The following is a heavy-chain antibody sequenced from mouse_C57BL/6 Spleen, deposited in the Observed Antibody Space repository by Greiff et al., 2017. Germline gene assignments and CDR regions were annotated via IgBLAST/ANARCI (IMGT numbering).Heavy chain of an antibody. V-gene: IGHV1-64*01. CDR1: GYTFTSYW. Sequence: QVQLQQPGAELVKPGASVKLSCKASGYTFTSYWMHWVKQRPGQGLEWIGMIHPNSGSTNYNEKFKSKATLTVDKSSSTAYIQISSLTSEDSAVYYCAGELGWYFDVWGTGTTVTVSS. D-gene: IGHD4-1*01. J-gene: IGHJ1*03. CDR3: AGELGWYFDV. CDR2: IHPNSGST.